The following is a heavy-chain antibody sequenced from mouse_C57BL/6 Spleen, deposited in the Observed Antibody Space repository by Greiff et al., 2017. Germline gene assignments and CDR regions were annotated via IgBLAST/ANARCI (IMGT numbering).Heavy chain of an antibody. CDR2: IDPNSGGT. D-gene: IGHD1-1*01. CDR1: GYTFTSYW. V-gene: IGHV1-72*01. J-gene: IGHJ4*01. CDR3: AREAYDGTSPLYAMDD. Sequence: VQLQQPGAELVKPGASVKLSCTASGYTFTSYWMHWVKQRPGRGLEWIGRIDPNSGGTKYNEKFQSKATLTVDKPSSTAYMQLSSLTSEDSAVYYCAREAYDGTSPLYAMDDWGKGTTVTVSS.